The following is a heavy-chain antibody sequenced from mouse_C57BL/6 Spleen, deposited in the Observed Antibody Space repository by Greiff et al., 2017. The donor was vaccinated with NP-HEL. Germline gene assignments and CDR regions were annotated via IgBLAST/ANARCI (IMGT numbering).Heavy chain of an antibody. V-gene: IGHV1-80*01. CDR3: AKEGRLYYGNPFDY. Sequence: QVQLKQSGAELVKPGASVKISCKASGYAFSSYWMNWVKQRPGKGLEWIGQIYPGDGDTNYNGKFKGKATLTADKSSSTAYMQLSSLTSEDSAVYFCAKEGRLYYGNPFDYWGQGTTLTVSS. J-gene: IGHJ2*01. D-gene: IGHD2-1*01. CDR1: GYAFSSYW. CDR2: IYPGDGDT.